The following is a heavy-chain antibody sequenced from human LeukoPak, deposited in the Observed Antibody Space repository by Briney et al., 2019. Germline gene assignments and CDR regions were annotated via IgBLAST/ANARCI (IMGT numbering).Heavy chain of an antibody. D-gene: IGHD1-26*01. V-gene: IGHV3-23*01. Sequence: PGGSLRLSCAASGFTFNNYAMSWVRQAPGKGLEWVSAISGSGGSTYYADSVKGRFTISRDNSANTLYLQMNSLRAEDTAVYYCAKDWWEPLGEGYWGQGTLVTVSS. CDR2: ISGSGGST. J-gene: IGHJ4*02. CDR1: GFTFNNYA. CDR3: AKDWWEPLGEGY.